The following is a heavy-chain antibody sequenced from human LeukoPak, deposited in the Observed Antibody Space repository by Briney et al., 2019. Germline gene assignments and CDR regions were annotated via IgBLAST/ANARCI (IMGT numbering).Heavy chain of an antibody. J-gene: IGHJ4*02. CDR1: GASINCDY. CDR2: IFASGST. V-gene: IGHV4-4*07. D-gene: IGHD3-10*01. Sequence: PSETLSLTCTVSGASINCDYWTWVRQVAGKGLEWIGRIFASGSTNYNPYLRSRITMSVDTSKNQFSLDLSSVTAADTGVYYCARGWAPRGEKSSFASWGQGTLVTVSS. CDR3: ARGWAPRGEKSSFAS.